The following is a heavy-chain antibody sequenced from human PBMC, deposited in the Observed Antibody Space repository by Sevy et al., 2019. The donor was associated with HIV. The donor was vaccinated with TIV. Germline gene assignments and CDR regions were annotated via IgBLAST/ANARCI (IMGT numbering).Heavy chain of an antibody. Sequence: GGSLRLSCAASGLSFSNAWMAWVRQAPGKGLEWVGRIRSETGGGKTDVAAFAKGKFTISRDDPKNTLYLQMNSLKTEDTAVYYCAVDRRRDGMIVVPFEKWGLGTLVTVSS. J-gene: IGHJ4*02. CDR3: AVDRRRDGMIVVPFEK. CDR2: IRSETGGGKT. CDR1: GLSFSNAW. V-gene: IGHV3-15*01. D-gene: IGHD3-22*01.